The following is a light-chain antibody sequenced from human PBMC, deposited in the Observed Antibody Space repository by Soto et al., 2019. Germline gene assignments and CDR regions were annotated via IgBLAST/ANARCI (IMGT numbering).Light chain of an antibody. CDR2: SNN. CDR3: AAWDDSLNGVV. V-gene: IGLV1-44*01. Sequence: QSVLTQPPSASGTPGQGVTLSCSGSSSNIGSNTVNWYQQLPGTGPKLLIYSNNQRPSGVPDRFSGSKSGTSASLAISGLQSEDEAEYYCAAWDDSLNGVVFGGGTKLTVL. J-gene: IGLJ2*01. CDR1: SSNIGSNT.